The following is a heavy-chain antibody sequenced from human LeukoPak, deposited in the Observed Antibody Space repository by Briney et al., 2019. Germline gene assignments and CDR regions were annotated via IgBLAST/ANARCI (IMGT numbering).Heavy chain of an antibody. V-gene: IGHV4-39*07. CDR3: ARKYNNYVLDS. CDR1: GGSISSGNNY. CDR2: IYHTGST. J-gene: IGHJ4*02. D-gene: IGHD4-11*01. Sequence: SETVSLTCSVSGGSISSGNNYWGWIRQPPGKGPECIGTIYHTGSTYYNPSLKSRVTTSVDTSKNQISLKLSSVTAADTAVYYCARKYNNYVLDSWGQGTLVTVSS.